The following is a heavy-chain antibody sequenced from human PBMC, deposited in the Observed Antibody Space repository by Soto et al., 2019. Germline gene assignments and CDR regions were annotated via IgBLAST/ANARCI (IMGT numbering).Heavy chain of an antibody. CDR2: ISYDGSNK. Sequence: PGGSLRVSCAASGFTFSSYGMHWVRQAPGKGLEWVAVISYDGSNKYYADSVKGRFTISRDNSKNTLYLQMNSLRAEDTAVYYCAKDAGIHRALYYWGQGTLVTVSS. D-gene: IGHD3-10*01. CDR1: GFTFSSYG. V-gene: IGHV3-30*18. CDR3: AKDAGIHRALYY. J-gene: IGHJ4*02.